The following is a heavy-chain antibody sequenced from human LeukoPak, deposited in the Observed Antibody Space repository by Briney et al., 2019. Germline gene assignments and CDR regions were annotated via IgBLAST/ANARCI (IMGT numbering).Heavy chain of an antibody. V-gene: IGHV4-31*03. D-gene: IGHD3-10*01. CDR3: ARDNAPYGSGSYYWPPRIDY. Sequence: SETLSLTCPVPGDSISRHLYFWSWIRHYPGKGLEWIGYVYDSGNTYVNPSLESRVSMSLDTSQNLFSLRLTSVTAADTAMYYCARDNAPYGSGSYYWPPRIDYWGQGTLVTVSS. J-gene: IGHJ4*02. CDR1: GDSISRHLYF. CDR2: VYDSGNT.